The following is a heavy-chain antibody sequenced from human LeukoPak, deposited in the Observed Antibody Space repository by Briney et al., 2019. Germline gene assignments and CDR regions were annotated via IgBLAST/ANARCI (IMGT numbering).Heavy chain of an antibody. J-gene: IGHJ3*02. D-gene: IGHD7-27*01. Sequence: ASVKVSCKASGYTFTSYDINWVRQATGQGLEWMGWISAYNGNTNYAQKLQGRVTMTTDTSTSTAYMELRSLRSDDTAVYYCATSEDVWGAFDIWGQGTMVTVSS. CDR3: ATSEDVWGAFDI. CDR2: ISAYNGNT. CDR1: GYTFTSYD. V-gene: IGHV1-18*01.